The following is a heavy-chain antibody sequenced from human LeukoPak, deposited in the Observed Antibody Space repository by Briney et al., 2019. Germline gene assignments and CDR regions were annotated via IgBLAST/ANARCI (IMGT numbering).Heavy chain of an antibody. CDR3: TTDPTYALYYHYYGLDV. CDR2: IKSNTDGGTT. CDR1: GFTFSNAW. J-gene: IGHJ6*02. Sequence: TGGSLRLSCAASGFTFSNAWMSWVRQAPGKGLEWVGRIKSNTDGGTTDYAAPVKGRFTISRDDPIDILNLQMTNLKTEDTAVYFRTTDPTYALYYHYYGLDVWGQGTTVTVSS. D-gene: IGHD4-17*01. V-gene: IGHV3-15*01.